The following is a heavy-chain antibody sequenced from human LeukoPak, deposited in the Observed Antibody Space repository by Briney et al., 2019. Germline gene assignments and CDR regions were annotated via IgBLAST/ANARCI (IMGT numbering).Heavy chain of an antibody. V-gene: IGHV1-69*04. CDR1: GGTFSSYA. CDR2: IIPILGIA. D-gene: IGHD3-10*01. CDR3: ARLWFGEPPKYYFDY. Sequence: SVTVSCKASGGTFSSYAISWVRQAPGQGLEWMGRIIPILGIANYAQKFQGRVTITADKSTSTAYMELSSLRSEDTAVYYCARLWFGEPPKYYFDYWGQGTLVTVSS. J-gene: IGHJ4*02.